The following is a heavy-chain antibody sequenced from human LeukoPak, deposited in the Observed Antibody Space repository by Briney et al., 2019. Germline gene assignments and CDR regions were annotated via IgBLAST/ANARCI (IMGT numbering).Heavy chain of an antibody. V-gene: IGHV1-69*05. CDR3: ASGSYHQYYFDY. J-gene: IGHJ4*02. CDR1: GGTFSSYA. Sequence: SVKVSFKASGGTFSSYAISWVRQAPGQGLEWMGGIIPIFGTANYAQKFQGRVMITTDESTSTAYMELSSLRSEDTAVYYCASGSYHQYYFDYWGQGTLVTVSS. CDR2: IIPIFGTA. D-gene: IGHD1-26*01.